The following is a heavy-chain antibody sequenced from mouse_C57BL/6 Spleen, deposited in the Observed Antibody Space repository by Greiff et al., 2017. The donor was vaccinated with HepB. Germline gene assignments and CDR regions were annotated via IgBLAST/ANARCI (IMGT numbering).Heavy chain of an antibody. V-gene: IGHV5-15*01. Sequence: EVQRVESGGGLVQPGGSLKLSCAASGFTFSDYGMAWVRQAPRKGPEWVAFISNLAYSIYYADTVTGRFTISRENAKNTLYLEMSSLRSEDTAMYYCARQGDYYGSHGGFAYWGQGTLVTVSA. CDR1: GFTFSDYG. D-gene: IGHD1-1*01. CDR3: ARQGDYYGSHGGFAY. J-gene: IGHJ3*01. CDR2: ISNLAYSI.